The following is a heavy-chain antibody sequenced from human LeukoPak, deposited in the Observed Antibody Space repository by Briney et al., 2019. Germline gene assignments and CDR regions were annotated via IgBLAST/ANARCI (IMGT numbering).Heavy chain of an antibody. J-gene: IGHJ4*02. CDR1: GGSISSGGYS. Sequence: SETLSLTCAVSGGSISSGGYSWGWIRQPPGKGLEWIGSIYYSGSTYYNPSLKSRVTISVDTSKNQFSLKLSSVTAADTAVYYCARQTGTTGYWGQGTLVTVSS. D-gene: IGHD1-1*01. CDR2: IYYSGST. V-gene: IGHV4-39*01. CDR3: ARQTGTTGY.